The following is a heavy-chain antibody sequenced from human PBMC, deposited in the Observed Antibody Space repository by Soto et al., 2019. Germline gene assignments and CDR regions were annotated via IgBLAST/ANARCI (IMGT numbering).Heavy chain of an antibody. CDR2: IYYSGST. CDR1: GGSSSSYD. V-gene: IGHV4-59*08. J-gene: IGHJ4*02. CDR3: ARRYGVYFDY. D-gene: IGHD4-17*01. Sequence: PSETLSLTWTVAGGSSSSYDWSLIRQPPGKGLEWIGYIYYSGSTNYNPSLKSRVTISVDTSKNQFSLKLSSVTAADTAVYYCARRYGVYFDYWGQGTLVTVS.